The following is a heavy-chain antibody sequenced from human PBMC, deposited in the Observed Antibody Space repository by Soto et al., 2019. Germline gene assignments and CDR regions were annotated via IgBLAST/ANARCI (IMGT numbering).Heavy chain of an antibody. CDR2: IIPIFGTA. CDR1: GGTFSSYA. CDR3: ARSCSSTSCYQYQHAFDI. D-gene: IGHD2-2*01. Sequence: SVKVSCKASGGTFSSYAISWVRQAPGQGLEWMGGIIPIFGTANYAQKFQGRVTITADESTSTAYMELSSLRSEDTAVYYCARSCSSTSCYQYQHAFDIWGQGTMVTVSS. V-gene: IGHV1-69*13. J-gene: IGHJ3*02.